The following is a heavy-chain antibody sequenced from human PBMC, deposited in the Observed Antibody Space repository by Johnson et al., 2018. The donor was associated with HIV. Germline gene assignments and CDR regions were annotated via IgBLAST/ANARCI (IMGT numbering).Heavy chain of an antibody. CDR2: ISYDGSNK. Sequence: QVQLVESGGGVVQPGRSLRLSCAASGFTFSSYWMSWVRQAPGKGLEWVAVISYDGSNKYYADSVKGRFTISGDNSKNTLYLQMNSLRAEDTAVYYCARALVDDAFDIWGQGTMV. V-gene: IGHV3-30*19. J-gene: IGHJ3*02. CDR3: ARALVDDAFDI. CDR1: GFTFSSYW. D-gene: IGHD1-26*01.